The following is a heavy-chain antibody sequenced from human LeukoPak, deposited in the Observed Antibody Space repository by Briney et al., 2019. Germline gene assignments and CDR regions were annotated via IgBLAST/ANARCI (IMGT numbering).Heavy chain of an antibody. D-gene: IGHD4-17*01. CDR1: GFTFSDYY. CDR2: ISSSSSYT. CDR3: ARVTTTVIDY. Sequence: GGPLRLSCAASGFTFSDYYMSWIRQAPGKGLEWVSYISSSSSYTNYADSVKGRFTISRDNAKNSLYLQMNSLRAEDTAVYYCARVTTTVIDYWGQGTLVTVSS. V-gene: IGHV3-11*06. J-gene: IGHJ4*02.